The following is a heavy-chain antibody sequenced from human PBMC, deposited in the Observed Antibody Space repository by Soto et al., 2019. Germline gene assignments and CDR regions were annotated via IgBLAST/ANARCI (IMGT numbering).Heavy chain of an antibody. D-gene: IGHD5-18*01. Sequence: QVQLVQSGAEVKKPGSSVKVSCKASGGTFSSYAISWVRQAPGQGLEWMGGIIPIFGTANYAQKFQGRVTITADESMSTACMELSSLSSEDTAVYYCARVDLSVETAMVRYYGMDVWGQGTTVTVSS. V-gene: IGHV1-69*01. J-gene: IGHJ6*02. CDR3: ARVDLSVETAMVRYYGMDV. CDR2: IIPIFGTA. CDR1: GGTFSSYA.